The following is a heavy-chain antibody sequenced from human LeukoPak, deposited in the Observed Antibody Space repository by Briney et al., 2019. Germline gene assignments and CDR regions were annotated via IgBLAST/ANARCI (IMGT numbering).Heavy chain of an antibody. V-gene: IGHV3-30*02. D-gene: IGHD6-13*01. CDR2: IRYDGSNK. Sequence: GGSLRLSCAASGFTFSDYYMSWIRQAPGKGLEWVSFIRYDGSNKYYADSVRGRFTISRDNSKNTLYLQMTSLRPEDTAVYYCAKDLSPAADGTYFDYWGQGTLVTVSS. CDR1: GFTFSDYY. J-gene: IGHJ4*02. CDR3: AKDLSPAADGTYFDY.